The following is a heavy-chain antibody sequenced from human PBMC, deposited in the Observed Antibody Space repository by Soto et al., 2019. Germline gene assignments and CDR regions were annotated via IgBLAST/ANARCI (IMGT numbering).Heavy chain of an antibody. Sequence: QVQLQQWGAGLLKPSETLSLTCAVYGGSFSGYYWNWIRQPPGKGLEWIGEINHSGSTNYNPSLKSRVTLSVDTSKNQFPLKLSSVPAADTDVYYCARGWGRIFDYWGQGTLVTVSS. CDR3: ARGWGRIFDY. J-gene: IGHJ4*02. CDR1: GGSFSGYY. CDR2: INHSGST. V-gene: IGHV4-34*01. D-gene: IGHD7-27*01.